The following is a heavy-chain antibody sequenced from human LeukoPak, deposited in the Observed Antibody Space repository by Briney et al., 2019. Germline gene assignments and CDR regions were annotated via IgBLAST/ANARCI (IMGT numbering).Heavy chain of an antibody. D-gene: IGHD6-6*01. CDR1: GFTFRNHG. CDR3: ARDIGARRLDF. J-gene: IGHJ4*02. Sequence: PGGSLRLSCAASGFTFRNHGMHWVRQAPSKGLEWVAVIWYDESNQYYSDSVKGRFTISRDNSKNTLDLQMNSLRAEDTAVYYCARDIGARRLDFWGQGTLVTVSS. CDR2: IWYDESNQ. V-gene: IGHV3-33*01.